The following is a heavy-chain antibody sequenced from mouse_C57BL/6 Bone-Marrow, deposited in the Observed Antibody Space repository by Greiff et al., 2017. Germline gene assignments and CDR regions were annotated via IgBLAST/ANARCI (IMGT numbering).Heavy chain of an antibody. J-gene: IGHJ3*01. CDR2: IDPSDSYT. Sequence: QVQLQQPGAELVMPGASVKLSCKASGYTFTSYWMHWVKQRPGQGLEWIGEIDPSDSYTNYNQKFKGKSTLTVDTSSSTAYMQLRSLTSEDSAVYYCARGAGFYPFAYWGQGTLVTVSA. CDR1: GYTFTSYW. CDR3: ARGAGFYPFAY. V-gene: IGHV1-69*01.